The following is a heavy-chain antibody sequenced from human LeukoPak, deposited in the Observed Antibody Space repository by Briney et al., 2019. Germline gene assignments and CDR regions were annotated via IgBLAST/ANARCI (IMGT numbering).Heavy chain of an antibody. CDR3: ARVGTDYGASVNWFDP. J-gene: IGHJ5*02. D-gene: IGHD4/OR15-4a*01. V-gene: IGHV4-31*03. Sequence: SETLSLTCTVSGGSISSGGYYWSWIRQHPGKGLEWIGYIYYSGSTYYNPSLKSRVTISVDTSKNQFSLKLSSVTAADTAVCYCARVGTDYGASVNWFDPWGQGTLVTVSS. CDR1: GGSISSGGYY. CDR2: IYYSGST.